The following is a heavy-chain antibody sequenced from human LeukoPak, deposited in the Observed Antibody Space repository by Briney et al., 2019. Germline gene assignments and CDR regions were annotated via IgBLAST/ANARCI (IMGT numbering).Heavy chain of an antibody. Sequence: ASVKVSCKASGYTFTSYGISWVRQAPGQGLEWMGWISAYNGSTNYAQKLQGRVTMTTDTSTSTAYMELRSLRSDDTAVYYCASHRPRKSYYYYMDVWGKGTTVTVSS. J-gene: IGHJ6*03. CDR2: ISAYNGST. CDR1: GYTFTSYG. V-gene: IGHV1-18*01. CDR3: ASHRPRKSYYYYMDV.